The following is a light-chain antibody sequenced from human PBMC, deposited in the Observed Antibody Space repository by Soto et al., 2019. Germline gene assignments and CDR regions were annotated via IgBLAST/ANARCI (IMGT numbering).Light chain of an antibody. Sequence: QSVLTQPASVSGSPGQSITISCTGTSSDIGSYNFVSWYQHHPGKAPKLLIYEVRYRPSGISDRFSGSKSANTASLTISGLQAEDEADYFCSSYKSTTTPPLVFGSGTKVTVL. CDR2: EVR. CDR3: SSYKSTTTPPLV. V-gene: IGLV2-14*01. J-gene: IGLJ1*01. CDR1: SSDIGSYNF.